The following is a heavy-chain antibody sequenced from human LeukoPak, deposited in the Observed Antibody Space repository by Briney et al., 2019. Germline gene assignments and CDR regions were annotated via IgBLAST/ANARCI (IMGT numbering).Heavy chain of an antibody. CDR3: ARAHYDYVWGSHDAFDI. D-gene: IGHD3-16*01. J-gene: IGHJ3*02. Sequence: PGGSLRLSCAASGFTFSSYSMNWVRQAPGKGLEWVSSISSSSSYIYYADSVKGRFTISRDNAKNSLYLQMNSLRAEDTAVYYCARAHYDYVWGSHDAFDIWGQGTMVTVSS. V-gene: IGHV3-21*01. CDR2: ISSSSSYI. CDR1: GFTFSSYS.